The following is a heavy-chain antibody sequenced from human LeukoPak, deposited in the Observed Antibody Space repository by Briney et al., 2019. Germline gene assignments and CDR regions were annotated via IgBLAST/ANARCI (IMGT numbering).Heavy chain of an antibody. J-gene: IGHJ5*02. D-gene: IGHD3-22*01. Sequence: GGSLRLSCAASGFKFSDYWMTWVRQAPGKGLEWVSSISSSSSYIYYADSVKGRFTISRDNAKNSLYLQMNSLRAEDTAVYYCARDPGAYYYDSSGYSRFDPWGQGTLVTVSS. CDR2: ISSSSSYI. V-gene: IGHV3-21*01. CDR3: ARDPGAYYYDSSGYSRFDP. CDR1: GFKFSDYW.